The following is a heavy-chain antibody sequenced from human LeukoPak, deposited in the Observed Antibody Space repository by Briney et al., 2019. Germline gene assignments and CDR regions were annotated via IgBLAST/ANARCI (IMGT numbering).Heavy chain of an antibody. J-gene: IGHJ4*02. Sequence: GESLRLSCAASGLTVSRNYMSWVRQAPGKGLEWVSVIYIDGNTYYADSVKGRFTISRDNSTNTVYLQMNSLRAEDTAVYYCARGDGYNFFDYWGQGTLVTVPS. CDR3: ARGDGYNFFDY. D-gene: IGHD5-24*01. CDR2: IYIDGNT. CDR1: GLTVSRNY. V-gene: IGHV3-66*01.